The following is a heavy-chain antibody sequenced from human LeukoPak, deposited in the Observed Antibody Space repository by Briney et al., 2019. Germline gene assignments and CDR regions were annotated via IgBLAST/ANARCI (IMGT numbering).Heavy chain of an antibody. CDR2: ISAYNGNT. D-gene: IGHD3-16*02. CDR3: AGSPAFTFGGVIVPFDY. J-gene: IGHJ4*02. Sequence: GASVKVSCKASGYTFTSYGISWVRQAPGQGLEWMGWISAYNGNTNYAQKLQGRVTMTTVTSTSTAYMELRSLRSDDTAVYYCAGSPAFTFGGVIVPFDYWGQGTLVTVSS. CDR1: GYTFTSYG. V-gene: IGHV1-18*01.